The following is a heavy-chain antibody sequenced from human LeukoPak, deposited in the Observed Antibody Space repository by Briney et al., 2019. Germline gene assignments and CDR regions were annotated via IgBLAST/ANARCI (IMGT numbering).Heavy chain of an antibody. V-gene: IGHV4-4*07. Sequence: SETLSLTCTVSGGSISSYFRSWIRQPAGKGLEYIGRINTSGSTNINPSLKSRVSMSLDTSKNQFSLKLRFVTAADTAVYYCARCLNTYYYDSSGYSPEHYYLDVWGKGTTVTVSS. CDR3: ARCLNTYYYDSSGYSPEHYYLDV. CDR2: INTSGST. D-gene: IGHD3-22*01. J-gene: IGHJ6*03. CDR1: GGSISSYF.